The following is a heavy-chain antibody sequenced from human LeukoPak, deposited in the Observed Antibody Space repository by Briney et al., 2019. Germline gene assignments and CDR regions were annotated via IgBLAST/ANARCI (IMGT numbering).Heavy chain of an antibody. CDR2: ISAYNGNT. V-gene: IGHV1-18*01. Sequence: ASVKVSCKASGYTFTSDGISWVRQAPGQGLEWMGWISAYNGNTNYAQKLQGRVTMTTDTSTSTAYMGLRSLRSDDTAVYYCARWRYYYGSGSYYNGGGLDYWGQGTLVTVSS. CDR3: ARWRYYYGSGSYYNGGGLDY. D-gene: IGHD3-10*01. J-gene: IGHJ4*02. CDR1: GYTFTSDG.